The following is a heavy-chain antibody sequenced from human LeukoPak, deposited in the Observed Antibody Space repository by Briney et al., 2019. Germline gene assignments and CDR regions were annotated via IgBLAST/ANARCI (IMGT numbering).Heavy chain of an antibody. CDR2: IKQDGSEQ. J-gene: IGHJ4*02. CDR3: ARDPDSSGWVD. CDR1: GFTFSSYC. V-gene: IGHV3-7*03. Sequence: GGSLRLSCAASGFTFSSYCMSWLGQAPGKGREWVANIKQDGSEQYYVDSVKGRFTISRDNAKNSLYLQMNSLRAEDTAVYYCARDPDSSGWVDWGQGTLVTVSS. D-gene: IGHD6-19*01.